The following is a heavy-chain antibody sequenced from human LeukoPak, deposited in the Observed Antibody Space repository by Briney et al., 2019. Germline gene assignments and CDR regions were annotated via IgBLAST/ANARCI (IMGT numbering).Heavy chain of an antibody. CDR1: GGSISSYY. J-gene: IGHJ4*02. CDR3: ARHRGATTPNFDY. D-gene: IGHD5-12*01. CDR2: IYYSGST. V-gene: IGHV4-59*08. Sequence: SETLSLTCTVSGGSISSYYWSWIRQPAGAGLEWIGYIYYSGSTNYNPSLKSRVTISVDTSKNQFSLKLSSVTAADTAVYYCARHRGATTPNFDYWGQGTLVTVSS.